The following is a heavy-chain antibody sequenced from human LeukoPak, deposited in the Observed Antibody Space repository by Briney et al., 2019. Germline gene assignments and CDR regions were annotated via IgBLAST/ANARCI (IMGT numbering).Heavy chain of an antibody. J-gene: IGHJ4*02. D-gene: IGHD3-22*01. V-gene: IGHV4-4*07. CDR1: GGSITGYY. CDR3: AREEFLHEIYSSGYFVY. CDR2: VYSSGVG. Sequence: PSETLSLTCTVSGGSITGYYWNWIRQPAGQGLEWLGRVYSSGVGNYNPSLTSRVTMSVDTSKNQFSLKLTSLTAADTAVYYCAREEFLHEIYSSGYFVYCGQGTLVTVSS.